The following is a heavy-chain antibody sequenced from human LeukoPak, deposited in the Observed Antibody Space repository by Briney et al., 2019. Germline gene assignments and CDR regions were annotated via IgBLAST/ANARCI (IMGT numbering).Heavy chain of an antibody. Sequence: ASVKISCKASGYTFTSYDINWVRQATGQGLVWLGWMNPNSGNTGYAQKFQGRVTMTRNTSRSIAYMELSSLRSEDMAVYYCARKFLGSRGYYFDYWGQGTLVTVSS. CDR2: MNPNSGNT. J-gene: IGHJ4*02. CDR3: ARKFLGSRGYYFDY. CDR1: GYTFTSYD. D-gene: IGHD3-10*01. V-gene: IGHV1-8*01.